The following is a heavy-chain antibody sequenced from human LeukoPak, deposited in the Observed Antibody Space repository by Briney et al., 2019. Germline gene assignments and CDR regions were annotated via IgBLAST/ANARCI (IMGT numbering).Heavy chain of an antibody. V-gene: IGHV3-23*01. D-gene: IGHD4-11*01. CDR1: G. CDR3: ARDGGLHFDY. J-gene: IGHJ4*02. CDR2: ISGSGGST. Sequence: GGSLRLSCAVSGVSWVRQAPGKGLEWVSVISGSGGSTYYADSVKGRFTISRDNSKNTLHLQMNSLRAEDTAVYYCARDGGLHFDYWGQGTLVTVSS.